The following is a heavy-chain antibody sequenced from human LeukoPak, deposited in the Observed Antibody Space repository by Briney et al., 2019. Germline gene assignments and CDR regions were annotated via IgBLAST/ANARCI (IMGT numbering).Heavy chain of an antibody. CDR1: GGSISSYY. CDR3: ARRPGDILTGYYGRTGYFQH. D-gene: IGHD3-9*01. Sequence: SETLSLTCTVSGGSISSYYWSWIRQPPGKGLEWIGYIYYSGSTNYSPSLKSRVTISVDTSKNQFSLKLSSVTAADTAVYYCARRPGDILTGYYGRTGYFQHWGQGTLVTVSS. J-gene: IGHJ1*01. CDR2: IYYSGST. V-gene: IGHV4-59*12.